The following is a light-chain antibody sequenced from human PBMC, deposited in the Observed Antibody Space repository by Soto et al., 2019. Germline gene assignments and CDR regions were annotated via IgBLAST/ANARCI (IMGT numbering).Light chain of an antibody. V-gene: IGKV1-5*03. CDR1: QTISSW. CDR2: KAS. Sequence: DIQMTQSPSTLSASVGDRVTITCRASQTISSWLAWYQQKPGKAPKLLIYKASSLESGVPSMFSCSRSGSDLLLIIPSLQPDDFATYYRQHYRSILYTFGQGTKLEI. J-gene: IGKJ2*01. CDR3: QHYRSILYT.